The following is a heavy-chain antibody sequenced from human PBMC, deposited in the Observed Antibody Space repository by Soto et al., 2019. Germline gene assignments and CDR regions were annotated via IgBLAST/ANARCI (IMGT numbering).Heavy chain of an antibody. V-gene: IGHV1-69*08. CDR3: ARDNVRYDSSGYYYYYYYGMDV. J-gene: IGHJ6*02. Sequence: QVQLVQSGAEVKKPGSSVKVSCKASGGTFSSYTISWVRQAPGQGLEWMGRIIPILGIANYAQKFQGRVTITADKSTSXXYXERXSLRSEDTAVYYCARDNVRYDSSGYYYYYYYGMDVWGQGTTVTVSS. D-gene: IGHD3-22*01. CDR1: GGTFSSYT. CDR2: IIPILGIA.